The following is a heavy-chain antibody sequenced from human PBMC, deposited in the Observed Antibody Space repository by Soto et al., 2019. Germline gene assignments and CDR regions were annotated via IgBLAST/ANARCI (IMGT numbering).Heavy chain of an antibody. CDR2: ITSSSDYI. Sequence: GVSLRLCCTVSRFPFRSPIMNWVRQAPGKGLEWVASITSSSDYIYYVDSVKGRFTISRDNAKNSLYLQMNSLRVEETAVYYCARALAPKWNDALEHWGKLTLVTV. J-gene: IGHJ4*02. CDR1: RFPFRSPI. V-gene: IGHV3-21*01. D-gene: IGHD1-1*01. CDR3: ARALAPKWNDALEH.